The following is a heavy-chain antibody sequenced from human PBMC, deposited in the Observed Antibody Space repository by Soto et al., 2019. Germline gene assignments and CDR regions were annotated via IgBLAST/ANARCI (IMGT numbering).Heavy chain of an antibody. CDR1: GFTFSSYD. CDR2: ISGSGGDT. J-gene: IGHJ6*02. V-gene: IGHV3-23*01. D-gene: IGHD4-4*01. CDR3: AKATYSSYNHGMDV. Sequence: EVQLLESGGDSVQPGGSLRLSCAASGFTFSSYDMSWVRQGPGEGLEWVSGISGSGGDTYYADSVKGRFSISRDNSKNMLYLQMNSLRAEDTATYYCAKATYSSYNHGMDVWGQGAPVTVSS.